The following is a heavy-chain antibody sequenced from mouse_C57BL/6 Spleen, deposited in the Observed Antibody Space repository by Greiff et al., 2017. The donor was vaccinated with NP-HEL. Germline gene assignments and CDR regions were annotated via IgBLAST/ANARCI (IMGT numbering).Heavy chain of an antibody. CDR1: GFTFSDYG. Sequence: EVMLVESGGGLVKPGGSLKLSCAASGFTFSDYGLHWVRQAPKKGLEGVAYISSGSSTIYYADTVKGRFTISRDNAKNTLFLQMTSLRSEDTAMYYCASLNWYDDYFDYWLQGTTLTVSS. CDR2: ISSGSSTI. CDR3: ASLNWYDDYFDY. V-gene: IGHV5-17*01. D-gene: IGHD2-14*01. J-gene: IGHJ2*01.